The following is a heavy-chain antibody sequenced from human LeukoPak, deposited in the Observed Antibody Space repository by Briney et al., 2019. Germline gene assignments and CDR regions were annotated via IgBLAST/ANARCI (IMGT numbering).Heavy chain of an antibody. J-gene: IGHJ4*02. V-gene: IGHV3-11*01. CDR3: ARSRLKFYPTGDNTYFDY. D-gene: IGHD1-1*01. CDR2: ISSSGSTI. CDR1: GFTFSDYY. Sequence: PGGSLRLSCAASGFTFSDYYMSWIRQAPGKGLEWVSYISSSGSTIYYADSVKGRFTISRDNAKNSLYLQMNSLRAEDTAVYYCARSRLKFYPTGDNTYFDYWGQGTLVTVSS.